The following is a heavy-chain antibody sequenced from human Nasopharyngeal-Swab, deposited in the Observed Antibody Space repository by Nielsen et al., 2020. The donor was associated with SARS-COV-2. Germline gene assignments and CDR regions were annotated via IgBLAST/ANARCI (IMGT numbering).Heavy chain of an antibody. CDR3: ARLPSSSWFTHGLDV. CDR2: IYYSGST. J-gene: IGHJ6*02. CDR1: GGSVSSGSYY. Sequence: SETLSLTCTVSGGSVSSGSYYWSWIRQPPGKGLEWIGSIYYSGSTYYNPSLKSRVTISVDTSKNQFSLNLSSVTAADTAVYYCARLPSSSWFTHGLDVWGQGTTVTVSS. D-gene: IGHD6-13*01. V-gene: IGHV4-39*01.